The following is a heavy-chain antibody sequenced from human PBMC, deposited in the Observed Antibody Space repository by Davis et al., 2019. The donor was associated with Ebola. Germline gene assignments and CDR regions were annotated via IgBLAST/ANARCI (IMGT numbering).Heavy chain of an antibody. V-gene: IGHV4-59*03. CDR3: SERGSSV. D-gene: IGHD3-10*01. CDR1: GVSISRHY. Sequence: PSETLSLTCTVPGVSISRHYWTWIRQRPGKRLEWFGSIYYTGSAYYNSSLASRATISVDTSKNQFSLKLTSVTAADTAMYYCSERGSSVWGQGTLVTVSS. J-gene: IGHJ4*02. CDR2: IYYTGSA.